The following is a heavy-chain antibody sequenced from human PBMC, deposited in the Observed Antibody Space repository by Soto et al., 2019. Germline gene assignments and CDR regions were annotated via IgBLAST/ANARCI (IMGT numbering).Heavy chain of an antibody. Sequence: GGSLRLSCAASGFTFSSYSMHWVRQAPGKGLEWVSSISSRSRSIYYADSQKGRFTISRDNTKNSLYLQMNNLRAEDTAVYYCARDRGDYEGLAPCSFDHWGQGTLVTVSS. J-gene: IGHJ4*02. CDR2: ISSRSRSI. D-gene: IGHD4-17*01. CDR1: GFTFSSYS. CDR3: ARDRGDYEGLAPCSFDH. V-gene: IGHV3-21*01.